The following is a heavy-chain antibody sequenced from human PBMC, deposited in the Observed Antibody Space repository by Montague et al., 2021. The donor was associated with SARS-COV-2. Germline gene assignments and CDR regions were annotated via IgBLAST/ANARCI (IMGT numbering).Heavy chain of an antibody. CDR2: IYNSGST. CDR3: ARENTVTTFGGPYYIDP. D-gene: IGHD4-17*01. CDR1: GSSVRSYY. J-gene: IGHJ5*02. V-gene: IGHV4-59*02. Sequence: SETLSLTCIVSGSSVRSYYWSWIRQPPGKGLEWIGYIYNSGSTNYNPSLKSRITISVDTSKNQFSLKLSSVTAADTAVYYCARENTVTTFGGPYYIDPWGQGTRVTVPA.